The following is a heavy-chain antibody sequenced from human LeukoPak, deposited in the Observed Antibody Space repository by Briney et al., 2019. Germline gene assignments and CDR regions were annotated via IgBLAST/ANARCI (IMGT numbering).Heavy chain of an antibody. Sequence: GGSLRLSCAASGFTFSDYYMSWIRQAPGKGLEWVSYISGSGSIIYYADSVKGRFTISRDNAKNSLYPQMNSLRAEDTAVYYCASSITILRGVVRYFGYWGQGTLVTVSS. V-gene: IGHV3-11*01. D-gene: IGHD3-10*01. CDR2: ISGSGSII. J-gene: IGHJ4*02. CDR1: GFTFSDYY. CDR3: ASSITILRGVVRYFGY.